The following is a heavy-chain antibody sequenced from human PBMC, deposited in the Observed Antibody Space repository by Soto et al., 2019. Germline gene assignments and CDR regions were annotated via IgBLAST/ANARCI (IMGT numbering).Heavy chain of an antibody. V-gene: IGHV3-53*01. Sequence: GGSLRLSCVVSGFAGSATYMSWVRQAPGQGLEWVSVLTANGNTIYADAVKGRFTVSRDISKNTVYLQLNSVTVEDTGLYYCARDALGLDVWGQGTTVTVSS. CDR2: LTANGNT. CDR3: ARDALGLDV. J-gene: IGHJ6*02. CDR1: GFAGSATY.